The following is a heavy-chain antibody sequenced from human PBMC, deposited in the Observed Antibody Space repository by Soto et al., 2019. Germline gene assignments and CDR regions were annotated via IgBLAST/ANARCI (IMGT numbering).Heavy chain of an antibody. V-gene: IGHV4-30-4*01. CDR2: IYYSGST. J-gene: IGHJ3*02. D-gene: IGHD3-16*01. CDR3: ARVGDDYVWGSADDI. CDR1: GGSISSGDYY. Sequence: QVQLQESGPGLVKPSQTLSLTCTVSGGSISSGDYYWSWIRQPPGKGLEWIGYIYYSGSTYYNPSLKSRGTISVDTAKNQFSLKLSSVTAADTAVYYCARVGDDYVWGSADDIWGQGTMVTVSS.